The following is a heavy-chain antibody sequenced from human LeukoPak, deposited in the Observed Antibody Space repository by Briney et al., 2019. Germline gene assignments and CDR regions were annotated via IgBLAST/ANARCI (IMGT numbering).Heavy chain of an antibody. D-gene: IGHD5-18*01. J-gene: IGHJ4*02. V-gene: IGHV3-21*01. CDR2: ISSSSSYI. Sequence: GSLRLSGAASGFTFSSYSMNWVRQAPGKGLEWVSSISSSSSYIYYADSVKGRFTISRDNAKNSLYLQMNSLRAEDTAVYYCARADWDTAMIDYWGQGTLVTVSS. CDR1: GFTFSSYS. CDR3: ARADWDTAMIDY.